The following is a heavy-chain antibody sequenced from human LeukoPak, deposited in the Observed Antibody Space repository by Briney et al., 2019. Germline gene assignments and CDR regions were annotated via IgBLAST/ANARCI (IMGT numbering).Heavy chain of an antibody. J-gene: IGHJ2*01. V-gene: IGHV3-73*01. CDR2: IRSKANSYAT. CDR1: GFTFTGSA. Sequence: GGSLRLSCAASGFTFTGSAMHWVRQASGKGLEWVGRIRSKANSYATAYAASVKGRFTISRDDSKNTAYLQMNSLRAEDTAVYYCARLHDYYGSGSYFWYFDLWGRGTLVTVSS. CDR3: ARLHDYYGSGSYFWYFDL. D-gene: IGHD3-10*01.